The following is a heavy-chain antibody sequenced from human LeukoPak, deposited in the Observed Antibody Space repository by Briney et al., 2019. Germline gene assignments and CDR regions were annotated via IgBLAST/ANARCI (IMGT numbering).Heavy chain of an antibody. CDR3: ARGLGHMVAKTHDFYYYGMDV. J-gene: IGHJ6*02. CDR1: GYTFTSYY. V-gene: IGHV1-46*01. D-gene: IGHD2-21*01. Sequence: ASVKVSCKASGYTFTSYYIHWVRQAPGQGLEWMGIINSSGGSTTYAQKFQGRVTMTRDTSTSRVYMELSSLGSEDTAVYYCARGLGHMVAKTHDFYYYGMDVWGQGTTVTVSS. CDR2: INSSGGST.